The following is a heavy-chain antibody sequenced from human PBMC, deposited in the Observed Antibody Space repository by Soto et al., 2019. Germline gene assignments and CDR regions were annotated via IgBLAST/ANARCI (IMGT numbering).Heavy chain of an antibody. Sequence: PGGSLRLSCAASGFTFSSYGMHWVRQAPGKGLEWVAVIWYDGSNKYYADPVKGRFTISRDNSKNTLYLQMNSLRAEDTAVYYCAKAQLVVVAATSDYWGQGTLVTVSS. CDR1: GFTFSSYG. J-gene: IGHJ4*02. V-gene: IGHV3-33*06. CDR2: IWYDGSNK. D-gene: IGHD2-15*01. CDR3: AKAQLVVVAATSDY.